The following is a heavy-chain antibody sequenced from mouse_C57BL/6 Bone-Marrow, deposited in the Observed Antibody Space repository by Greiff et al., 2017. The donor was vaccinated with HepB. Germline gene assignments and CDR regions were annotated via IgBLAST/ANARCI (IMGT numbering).Heavy chain of an antibody. Sequence: QVHVKQSGAELVRPGASVTLSCKASGYTFTDYEMHWVKQTPVHGLEWIGAIDPETGGTAYNQKFKGKAILTADKSSSTAYMELRSLTSEDSAVYYCTRGDYYGSSYVRYFDYWGQGTTLTVSS. V-gene: IGHV1-15*01. CDR2: IDPETGGT. D-gene: IGHD1-1*01. CDR3: TRGDYYGSSYVRYFDY. J-gene: IGHJ2*01. CDR1: GYTFTDYE.